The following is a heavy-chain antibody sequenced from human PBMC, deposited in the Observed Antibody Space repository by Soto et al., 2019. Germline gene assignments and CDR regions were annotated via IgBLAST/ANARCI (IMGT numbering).Heavy chain of an antibody. J-gene: IGHJ6*02. CDR2: IIPILDIA. D-gene: IGHD4-4*01. V-gene: IGHV1-69*02. CDR1: GGTFNTYP. CDR3: ASSYSNYALIDYYYYGMDV. Sequence: WASVKVSCKTSGGTFNTYPISWVRQAPGQGLEWMGTIIPILDIANYAQKFQGRVTITADKSTSTAYMELSSLESEDTAVYYCASSYSNYALIDYYYYGMDVWGQGTTVTVSS.